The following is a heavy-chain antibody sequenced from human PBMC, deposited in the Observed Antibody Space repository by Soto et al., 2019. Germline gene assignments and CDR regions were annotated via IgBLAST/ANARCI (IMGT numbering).Heavy chain of an antibody. D-gene: IGHD3-22*01. CDR2: ISDSGTGT. J-gene: IGHJ3*02. CDR3: AKDHTVVIRDAFDI. CDR1: GFTFSSYA. Sequence: EVQILESGGGLVQPGGSRRLSCAASGFTFSSYAMYWVRQAPGKGLAWVSGISDSGTGTYYADSVKGRFTISRDNSKNTVYLQMKSLRAEDTAVYYCAKDHTVVIRDAFDIWGQGTMVNVSS. V-gene: IGHV3-23*01.